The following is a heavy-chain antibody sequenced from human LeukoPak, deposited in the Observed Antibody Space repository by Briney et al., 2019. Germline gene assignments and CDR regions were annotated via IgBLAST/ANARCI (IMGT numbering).Heavy chain of an antibody. D-gene: IGHD5-12*01. Sequence: PGRSLRLSCAASGFTFSSFAMHWVRQAPGKGLEWVALISYDGSNKYYADSVKGRFTISRDNSQNTLYLQMNSLRADDTAIYYCVRDLGYGGDFWGQGTLVTVSS. V-gene: IGHV3-30*01. CDR1: GFTFSSFA. J-gene: IGHJ4*02. CDR2: ISYDGSNK. CDR3: VRDLGYGGDF.